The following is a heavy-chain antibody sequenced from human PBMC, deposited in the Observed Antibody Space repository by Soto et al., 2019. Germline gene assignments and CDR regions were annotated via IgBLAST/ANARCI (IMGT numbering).Heavy chain of an antibody. CDR3: VRDVSGWYGY. Sequence: EVQLVESGGGLVQPGGSLRLSCAASGFTLSTYWMTWVRQPPDKGLQWVANINQDGSQKYYVDSVRGRFTISRDNANNSLYLQMNSLRIEDTAVYYCVRDVSGWYGYWGQGTQVTVSS. V-gene: IGHV3-7*05. CDR2: INQDGSQK. J-gene: IGHJ4*01. D-gene: IGHD6-19*01. CDR1: GFTLSTYW.